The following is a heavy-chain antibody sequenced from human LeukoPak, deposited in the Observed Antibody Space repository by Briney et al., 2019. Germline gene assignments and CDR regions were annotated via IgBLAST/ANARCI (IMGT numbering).Heavy chain of an antibody. J-gene: IGHJ4*02. CDR2: INPNSGGT. V-gene: IGHV1-2*02. CDR1: GYTFTAYY. CDR3: AGGGGAGEDHGFDY. D-gene: IGHD1-1*01. Sequence: ASVKVSCKASGYTFTAYYMHWVRQAPGQGLEWMGWINPNSGGTNYAQKFQGRVTMTRDTSISTAYMELSRLRSDDTAVYYWAGGGGAGEDHGFDYWGQGTLVTVSS.